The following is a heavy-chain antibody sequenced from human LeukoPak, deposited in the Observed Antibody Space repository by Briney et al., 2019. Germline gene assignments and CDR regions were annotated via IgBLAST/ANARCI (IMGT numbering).Heavy chain of an antibody. V-gene: IGHV4-61*01. Sequence: PSETLSLTYTVSGGSVSSGSYYWSWIRQPPGKGLEWIGYIYYSGNTNYNPSLKSRVTISADTSKNQFSLKLSSVTAADRAVYYCARGGSEWDRALWIWGQGTMVTVSS. CDR1: GGSVSSGSYY. CDR3: ARGGSEWDRALWI. D-gene: IGHD1-26*01. J-gene: IGHJ3*02. CDR2: IYYSGNT.